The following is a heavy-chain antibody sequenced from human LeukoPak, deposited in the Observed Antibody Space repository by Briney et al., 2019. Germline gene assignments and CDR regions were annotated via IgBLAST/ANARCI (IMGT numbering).Heavy chain of an antibody. J-gene: IGHJ4*02. CDR1: GFTFSSYA. Sequence: GGSLRLSCAASGFTFSSYAMSWVRQAPGKGLEWVSAISGSDGSTYYADSVKGRFTISRDNSKNTLYLQMNSLRAEDTAVYYCAKAPLGGSGGYWGQGTLVTVSS. V-gene: IGHV3-23*01. D-gene: IGHD3-10*01. CDR3: AKAPLGGSGGY. CDR2: ISGSDGST.